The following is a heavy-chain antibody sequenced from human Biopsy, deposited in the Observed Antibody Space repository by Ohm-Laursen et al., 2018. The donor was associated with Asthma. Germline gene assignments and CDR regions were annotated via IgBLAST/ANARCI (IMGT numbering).Heavy chain of an antibody. CDR1: GYIFTSYW. V-gene: IGHV5-51*01. D-gene: IGHD3-10*01. CDR2: IFPGDSDT. CDR3: ARLAYGSGSFFDF. J-gene: IGHJ4*02. Sequence: ESLKISCKASGYIFTSYWIGWVRQMPGKGLEWMGIIFPGDSDTIYSPSFQGQVTISADKSISTAYLQWGSLKASDTAIYYCARLAYGSGSFFDFWGQGTLVTVAS.